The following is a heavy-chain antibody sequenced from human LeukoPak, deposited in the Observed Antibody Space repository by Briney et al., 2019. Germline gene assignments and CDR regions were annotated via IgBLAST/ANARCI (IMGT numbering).Heavy chain of an antibody. J-gene: IGHJ6*02. CDR3: ARDRRNYYGSGPPPDYYYYGMDV. D-gene: IGHD3-10*01. CDR1: GGSISSYY. Sequence: PSETLSLTCTVSGGSISSYYWSWIRQPAGKGLEWIGRIYTSGSTNYNPSLKSRVTMSVDTSKNQFSLKLSSVTAADTAVYYYARDRRNYYGSGPPPDYYYYGMDVWGQGTTVTVSS. CDR2: IYTSGST. V-gene: IGHV4-4*07.